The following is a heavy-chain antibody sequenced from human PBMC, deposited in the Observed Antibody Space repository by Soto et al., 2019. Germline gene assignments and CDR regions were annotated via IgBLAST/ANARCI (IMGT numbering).Heavy chain of an antibody. V-gene: IGHV4-39*01. Sequence: SETLSLTCTVSGVSISNSSYYWGWIRRPPGKGLEWIGTIYYSGITYYNPSLKSRVTISVDTSKNQFSLKLTSVTAADTAVYYCARHGSNWGQGTLVTVSS. CDR3: ARHGSN. CDR2: IYYSGIT. CDR1: GVSISNSSYY. J-gene: IGHJ4*02.